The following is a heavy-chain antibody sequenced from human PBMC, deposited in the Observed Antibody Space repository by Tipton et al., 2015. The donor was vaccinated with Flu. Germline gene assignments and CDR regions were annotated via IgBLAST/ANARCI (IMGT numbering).Heavy chain of an antibody. CDR3: ARVGGDYRDTSGFIPWFDL. CDR2: IYYSGST. CDR1: GGSISSYY. J-gene: IGHJ5*02. V-gene: IGHV4-59*01. D-gene: IGHD3-22*01. Sequence: LSCTVSGGSISSYYWSWIRQPPGKGLEWIGYIYYSGSTNYNPSLKSRVTISVDTSKNQFSLRLSSVTAADTAVYYCARVGGDYRDTSGFIPWFDLWGQGTLVTVSS.